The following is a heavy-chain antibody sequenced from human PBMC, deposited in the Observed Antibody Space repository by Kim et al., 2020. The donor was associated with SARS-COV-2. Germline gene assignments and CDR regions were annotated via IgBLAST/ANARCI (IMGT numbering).Heavy chain of an antibody. D-gene: IGHD2-15*01. CDR3: ARGPVALIDY. CDR2: INHSGST. V-gene: IGHV4-34*01. Sequence: SETLSLTCAVYGGSFSGYYWSWIRQPPGKGLEWIGEINHSGSTNYNPSLKSRVTISVDTSKNQFSLKLSSVTAADTAVYYCARGPVALIDYWGQGTLVTVSS. J-gene: IGHJ4*02. CDR1: GGSFSGYY.